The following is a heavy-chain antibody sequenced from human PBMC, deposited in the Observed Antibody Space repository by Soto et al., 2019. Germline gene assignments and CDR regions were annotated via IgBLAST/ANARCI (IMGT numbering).Heavy chain of an antibody. J-gene: IGHJ3*02. CDR1: GFTFTSYA. D-gene: IGHD6-19*01. Sequence: EVQLLESGGGLVPPGGSLRLSWAASGFTFTSYAMSWVRQAPGKGLEWVSLISGSGGSTYYADSVKGRFTISRDDSKNAVYLQMDSLRAEDTAVYYCAKQRGYSSGWYGAFDIWGQGTMVTVSS. V-gene: IGHV3-23*01. CDR2: ISGSGGST. CDR3: AKQRGYSSGWYGAFDI.